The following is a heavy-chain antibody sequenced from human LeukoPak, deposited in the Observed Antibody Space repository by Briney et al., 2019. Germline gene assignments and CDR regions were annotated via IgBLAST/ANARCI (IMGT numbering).Heavy chain of an antibody. CDR2: ISYSGST. CDR1: GGSVSSGSYY. J-gene: IGHJ5*02. V-gene: IGHV4-61*01. D-gene: IGHD2-2*01. Sequence: SETLSLTCTVSGGSVSSGSYYWSWIRQPPGKGLEWIAYISYSGSTNYNPSLKSRVTISVDTSKNQFSLKLSSVTAADTAVYYCARVIVVPAGRWFDPWGQGTLVTVSS. CDR3: ARVIVVPAGRWFDP.